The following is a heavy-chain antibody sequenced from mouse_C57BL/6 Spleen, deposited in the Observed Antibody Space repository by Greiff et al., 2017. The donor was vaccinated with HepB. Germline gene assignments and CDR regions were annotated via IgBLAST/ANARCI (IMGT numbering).Heavy chain of an antibody. CDR1: GYSFTGYY. V-gene: IGHV1-42*01. J-gene: IGHJ4*01. CDR3: ARSGQGKNYYAMDY. Sequence: VQLQQSGPELVKPGASVKISCKASGYSFTGYYMNWVKQSPEKSLEWIGEINPSTGGTTYNQKFKAKATLTVDKSSSTAYMQLKSLTSEDSAVYYCARSGQGKNYYAMDYWGQGTSVTVSS. CDR2: INPSTGGT. D-gene: IGHD3-2*02.